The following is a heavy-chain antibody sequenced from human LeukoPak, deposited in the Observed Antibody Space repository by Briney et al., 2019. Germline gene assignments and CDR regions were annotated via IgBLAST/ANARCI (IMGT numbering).Heavy chain of an antibody. V-gene: IGHV4-59*08. D-gene: IGHD6-13*01. Sequence: SETLSLTCTVSGGSINSYYWNWIRQPPGKGLEWIGYIYNSGSTNYNPSLKSRVSMSIDTSKNQFSLELTSVTATDTAVYYCAAAAAGTGVDYWGQGTLVTVSS. J-gene: IGHJ4*02. CDR1: GGSINSYY. CDR3: AAAAAGTGVDY. CDR2: IYNSGST.